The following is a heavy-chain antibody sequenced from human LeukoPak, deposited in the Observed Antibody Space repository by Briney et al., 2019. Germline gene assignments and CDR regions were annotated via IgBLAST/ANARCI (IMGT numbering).Heavy chain of an antibody. CDR2: ISAYNGNT. CDR3: AKDLRGTPYYYDSSALFDY. J-gene: IGHJ4*02. V-gene: IGHV1-18*01. D-gene: IGHD3-22*01. Sequence: ASVKVSCKASGYTFTSYGISWVRQAPGQGLEWMGWISAYNGNTNYAQKLQGRVTMTTDTSTSTAYMELRSLRSDDTAVYYCAKDLRGTPYYYDSSALFDYWGQGTLVTVSS. CDR1: GYTFTSYG.